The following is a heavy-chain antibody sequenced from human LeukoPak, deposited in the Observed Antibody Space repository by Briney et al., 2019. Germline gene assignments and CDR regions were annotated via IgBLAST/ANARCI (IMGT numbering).Heavy chain of an antibody. V-gene: IGHV3-9*01. Sequence: GGSLRLSCAASGFTFDDYAMHWVRQAPGKGLEWVSGISWNSGSIGYADSVKGRFTISRDNAKNSLYLQMNSLRGEDTAVYYCARGVGNWNYDSRGQGSLVIVSS. D-gene: IGHD1-7*01. CDR2: ISWNSGSI. J-gene: IGHJ5*01. CDR1: GFTFDDYA. CDR3: ARGVGNWNYDS.